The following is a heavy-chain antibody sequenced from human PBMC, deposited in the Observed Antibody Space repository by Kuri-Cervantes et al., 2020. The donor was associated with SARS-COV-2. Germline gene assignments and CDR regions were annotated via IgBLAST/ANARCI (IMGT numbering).Heavy chain of an antibody. Sequence: GESLKISCAASGFTFSSYSMNLVRQAPGKGLEWVSYISSSSSTIYYADSVKGRFTISRDNSKNTLYLQMNSLRAEDTAVYYCARGSFASSSWQDWYFDLWGRGTLVTVSS. CDR2: ISSSSSTI. J-gene: IGHJ2*01. D-gene: IGHD6-13*01. V-gene: IGHV3-48*01. CDR1: GFTFSSYS. CDR3: ARGSFASSSWQDWYFDL.